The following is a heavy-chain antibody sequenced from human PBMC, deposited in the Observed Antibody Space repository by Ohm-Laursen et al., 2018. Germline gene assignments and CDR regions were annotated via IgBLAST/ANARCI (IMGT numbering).Heavy chain of an antibody. CDR1: GFTVSSNY. J-gene: IGHJ4*02. CDR3: AKGVSRYYESSGYYVLDY. V-gene: IGHV3-66*01. CDR2: IYSGGST. D-gene: IGHD3-22*01. Sequence: SLRLSCAASGFTVSSNYMSWVRQAPGKGLEWVSVIYSGGSTYYADSVKGRFTISRDNSKNTLYLQMNSLRAEDTAVYYCAKGVSRYYESSGYYVLDYWGQGTLVTVSS.